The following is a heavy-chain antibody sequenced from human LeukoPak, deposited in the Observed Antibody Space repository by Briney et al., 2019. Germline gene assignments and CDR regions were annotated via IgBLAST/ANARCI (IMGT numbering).Heavy chain of an antibody. CDR1: GGSVSSGSYY. CDR3: ARSRAFNSGAFDP. Sequence: SEPLSLACTVSGGSVSSGSYYWSWIRQPPGKGLEWIGYIYYSGSTNYNPSLKSRVTISVDTSKNQFSLKLSSVTAADTAVYYCARSRAFNSGAFDPWGQGSLVTVSS. J-gene: IGHJ5*02. D-gene: IGHD1-26*01. V-gene: IGHV4-61*01. CDR2: IYYSGST.